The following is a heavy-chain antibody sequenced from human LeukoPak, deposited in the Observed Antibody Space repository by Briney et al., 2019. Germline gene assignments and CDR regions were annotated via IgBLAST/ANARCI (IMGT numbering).Heavy chain of an antibody. D-gene: IGHD5-18*01. CDR2: IYYSGST. CDR1: GGSISSSSYY. CDR3: ARDEPYTARAFDI. Sequence: SETLSLTCTVSGGSISSSSYYWGWIRQPPGKGLEWIGSIYYSGSTYYNPSLKSRVTISVDTSKNQFSLKLSSVTAADTAVYYCARDEPYTARAFDIWGQGTLVTVSS. J-gene: IGHJ3*02. V-gene: IGHV4-39*07.